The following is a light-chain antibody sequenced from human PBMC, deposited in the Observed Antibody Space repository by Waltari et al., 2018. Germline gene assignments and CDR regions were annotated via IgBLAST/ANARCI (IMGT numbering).Light chain of an antibody. J-gene: IGLJ3*02. CDR1: TIERKS. V-gene: IGLV3-21*02. Sequence: SYVVTQPPSGSVAPGQTATITCEGDTIERKSVPWYQQKAGQAPVLVVYDDSDRPPGIPARLSGSNSGNTATLTIRRVEAGDEADYYCQLWDSRSNHLVFGGGTKLTVL. CDR3: QLWDSRSNHLV. CDR2: DDS.